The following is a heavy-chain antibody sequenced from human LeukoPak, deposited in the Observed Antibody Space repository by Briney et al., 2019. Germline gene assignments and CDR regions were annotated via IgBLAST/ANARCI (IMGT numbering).Heavy chain of an antibody. CDR3: ATGVDMIWFALQS. J-gene: IGHJ5*02. CDR1: GYTFSGYY. D-gene: IGHD3-10*01. CDR2: INANSGET. Sequence: ASVKASCKTSGYTFSGYYLNWVRQAPGQGLEWMGWINANSGETNYAQKFQGRVTMTRDTSISTAYMELSRLNSDDTAVYYCATGVDMIWFALQSWGQGTLVSVSS. V-gene: IGHV1-2*02.